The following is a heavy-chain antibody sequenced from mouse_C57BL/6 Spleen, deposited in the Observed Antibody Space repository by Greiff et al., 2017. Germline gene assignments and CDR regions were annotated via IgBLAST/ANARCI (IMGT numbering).Heavy chain of an antibody. J-gene: IGHJ1*03. Sequence: ESGPGLVKPSQSLSLTCSVTGYSITSGYYWNWIRQFPGNKLEWMGYISYDGSNNYNPSLKNRISITRDTSQNQFFLKLNSVTTEDTATYYCARGEGYGNWYFDVWGTGTTVTVSS. CDR2: ISYDGSN. V-gene: IGHV3-6*01. CDR3: ARGEGYGNWYFDV. CDR1: GYSITSGYY. D-gene: IGHD2-1*01.